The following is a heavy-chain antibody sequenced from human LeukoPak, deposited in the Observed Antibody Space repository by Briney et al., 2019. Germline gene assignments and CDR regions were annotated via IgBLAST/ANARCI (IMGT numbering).Heavy chain of an antibody. J-gene: IGHJ5*02. V-gene: IGHV1-46*01. CDR3: ARDLGLRGVTNWFDP. D-gene: IGHD3-10*01. CDR1: AYTFSSYL. CDR2: IDPSGGST. Sequence: ASVKVSRKASAYTFSSYLLHWVRRAPGHGLEWMGIIDPSGGSTDYAQEFQGRVTMTRDTATSTVYMELSSLRSDDTAVYYCARDLGLRGVTNWFDPWGQGTLVTVSS.